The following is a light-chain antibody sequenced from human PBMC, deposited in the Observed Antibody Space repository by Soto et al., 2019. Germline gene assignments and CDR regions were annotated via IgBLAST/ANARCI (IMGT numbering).Light chain of an antibody. CDR3: QQYGSSPPIP. Sequence: EIVLTQSPGTLSLSPGERATLSCRASQSVSSSYLAWYQQKPGQAPRLLIYGASSRATGIPERFSGSGSGTDFTITISRLEPEDFAVYYCQQYGSSPPIPFGKGTRLEIK. V-gene: IGKV3-20*01. CDR1: QSVSSSY. CDR2: GAS. J-gene: IGKJ5*01.